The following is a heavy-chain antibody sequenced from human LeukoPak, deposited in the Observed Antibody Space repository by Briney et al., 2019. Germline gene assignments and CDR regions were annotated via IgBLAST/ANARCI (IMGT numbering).Heavy chain of an antibody. CDR3: ATYRQVLLPFES. CDR1: GFTFSTYS. J-gene: IGHJ4*02. Sequence: PGGSLRLSCAASGFTFSTYSMTWVRQPPGKGLEWFSSIFPSGGEIHYADSVRGRFTISRDNSKSTLSLQMNSLRVEDTAIYYCATYRQVLLPFESWGQGTLVTVSS. V-gene: IGHV3-21*04. CDR2: IFPSGGEI. D-gene: IGHD5-18*01.